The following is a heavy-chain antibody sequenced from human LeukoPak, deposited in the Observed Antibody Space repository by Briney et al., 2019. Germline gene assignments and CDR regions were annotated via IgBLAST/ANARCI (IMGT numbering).Heavy chain of an antibody. Sequence: GATVKVSCKASGYTFTSYGISWVRQAPGQGLEWMGWISAYNGNTNYEQKLQGRVTMTTDTSTSTAYMELRSLRSDDTAVYHCATVLEAGGDYWGQGTLVTVSS. CDR1: GYTFTSYG. D-gene: IGHD1-1*01. V-gene: IGHV1-18*01. CDR3: ATVLEAGGDY. CDR2: ISAYNGNT. J-gene: IGHJ4*02.